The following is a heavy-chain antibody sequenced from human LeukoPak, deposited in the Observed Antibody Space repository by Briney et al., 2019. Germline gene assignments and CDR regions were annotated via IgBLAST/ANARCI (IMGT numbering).Heavy chain of an antibody. CDR3: ARDNHWGSGPPVYYGMDV. D-gene: IGHD6-19*01. V-gene: IGHV4-31*03. J-gene: IGHJ6*02. CDR2: IYYSGST. Sequence: PLETLSLTCTVSGGSISSGGYYWSWIRQHPGKGLEWIGYIYYSGSTYYNPSLKSRVTISVDTSKNQFSLKLSSVTAADTAVYYCARDNHWGSGPPVYYGMDVWGQGTTVTVSS. CDR1: GGSISSGGYY.